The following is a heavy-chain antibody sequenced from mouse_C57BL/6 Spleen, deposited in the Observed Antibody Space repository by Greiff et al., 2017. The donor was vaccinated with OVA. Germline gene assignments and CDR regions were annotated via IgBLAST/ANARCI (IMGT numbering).Heavy chain of an antibody. CDR3: ARGGSGTERYFDV. Sequence: QVQLKESGAELARPGASVKLSCKASGYTFTSYGISWVKQRTGQGLEWIGEIYPRSGNTYYNEKFKGKATLTADKSSSTAYMELRSLTSEDSAVYFCARGGSGTERYFDVWGTGTTVTVSS. CDR2: IYPRSGNT. J-gene: IGHJ1*03. V-gene: IGHV1-81*01. CDR1: GYTFTSYG. D-gene: IGHD4-1*01.